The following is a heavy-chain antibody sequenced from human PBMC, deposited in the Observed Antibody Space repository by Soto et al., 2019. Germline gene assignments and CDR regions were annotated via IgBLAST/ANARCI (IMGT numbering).Heavy chain of an antibody. CDR1: GFTFSSYT. CDR3: ARDRGHYDFWSGSLNWFDP. J-gene: IGHJ5*02. Sequence: GALRLSCAASGFTFSSYTMNWVRQTPGKGLEWVSSISSTSSYIFYADSMKGRFTISRDNAKNSLYLQMNSLRAEDTAVYYCARDRGHYDFWSGSLNWFDPWGQGALVTVSS. V-gene: IGHV3-21*01. D-gene: IGHD3-3*01. CDR2: ISSTSSYI.